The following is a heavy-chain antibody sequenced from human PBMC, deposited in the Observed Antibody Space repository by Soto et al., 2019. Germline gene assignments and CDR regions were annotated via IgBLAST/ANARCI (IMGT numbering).Heavy chain of an antibody. CDR1: GGSISSGGYY. Sequence: QVQLQESGPGLVKPSQTLSLTCTVSGGSISSGGYYWSWIRQHPGKGLEWIGYIYYSGSTYYNPSLKSRGKLEEDTTKNHFSQKLSSVTAADTAVYYCARENSLYYCCSMDVWDKGTTVTVSS. D-gene: IGHD6-13*01. CDR3: ARENSLYYCCSMDV. J-gene: IGHJ6*03. CDR2: IYYSGST. V-gene: IGHV4-31*03.